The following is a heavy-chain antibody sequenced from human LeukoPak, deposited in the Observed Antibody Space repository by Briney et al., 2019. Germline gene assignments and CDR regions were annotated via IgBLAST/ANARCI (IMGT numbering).Heavy chain of an antibody. CDR1: GGSISSSSYY. D-gene: IGHD2-15*01. CDR2: IYYSGST. J-gene: IGHJ5*02. Sequence: SETLSLTCTVSGGSISSSSYYWGWIRQPPGKGLEWIGSIYYSGSTYYNPSLKSRVTISVDTSKNQFSLKLSSVTAADTAVYYCAREGSVGVLGFDPWGQGTLVTVSS. CDR3: AREGSVGVLGFDP. V-gene: IGHV4-39*07.